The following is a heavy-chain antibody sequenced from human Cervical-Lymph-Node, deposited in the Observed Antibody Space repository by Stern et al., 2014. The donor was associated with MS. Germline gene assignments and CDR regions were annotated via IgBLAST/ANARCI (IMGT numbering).Heavy chain of an antibody. V-gene: IGHV4-61*02. CDR3: AREDYDSNGYYLDN. D-gene: IGHD3-22*01. CDR1: GASISSSFYY. CDR2: MYSGGST. Sequence: QVQLQESGPGLVKPSQTLSLTCTVTGASISSSFYYWNWIRQPAGKGLEWIGRMYSGGSTNYNPSLKLRVTLSVDKSKNQSSRKLTVVTAADTAVYFCAREDYDSNGYYLDNWGQGTLVTVSS. J-gene: IGHJ4*02.